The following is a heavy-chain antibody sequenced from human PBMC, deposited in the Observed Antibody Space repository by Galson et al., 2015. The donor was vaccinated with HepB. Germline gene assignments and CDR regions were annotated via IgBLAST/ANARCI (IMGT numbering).Heavy chain of an antibody. D-gene: IGHD3-3*01. V-gene: IGHV3-30*18. CDR3: AKDLSGYDFWSRYYEDGLFHYYGMDV. CDR1: GFTFSSYG. CDR2: ISYDGSNK. J-gene: IGHJ6*02. Sequence: SLRLSCAASGFTFSSYGMHWVRLAPGKGLEWVAVISYDGSNKFYVDSVKGRFTISRDNSKNTLYLQMNSLRVDGTAVYYCAKDLSGYDFWSRYYEDGLFHYYGMDVWGQGTTVTVSS.